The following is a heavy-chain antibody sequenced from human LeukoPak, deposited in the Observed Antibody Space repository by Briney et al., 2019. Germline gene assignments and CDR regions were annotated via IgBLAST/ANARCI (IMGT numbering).Heavy chain of an antibody. CDR2: IYYSGST. D-gene: IGHD1-26*01. CDR3: ARDLLSGSYGHFDY. J-gene: IGHJ4*02. V-gene: IGHV4-39*07. CDR1: GGSMSSSSYY. Sequence: SETLSLTCTVSGGSMSSSSYYWGWIRQPPGKGLEWIGSIYYSGSTYYNPSLKSRVTISVDTSKNQFSLKLSSVTAADTAVYYCARDLLSGSYGHFDYWGQGTLVTVSS.